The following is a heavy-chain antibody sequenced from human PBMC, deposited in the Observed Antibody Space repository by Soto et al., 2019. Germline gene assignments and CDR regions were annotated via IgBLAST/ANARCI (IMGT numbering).Heavy chain of an antibody. D-gene: IGHD3-16*01. CDR3: ERMATSGALNWFDP. V-gene: IGHV1-8*01. J-gene: IGHJ5*02. CDR2: MNPGSGDT. CDR1: AYSFTNND. Sequence: ASVKLSCKASAYSFTNNDVSWVRQATGQGLEWMGWMNPGSGDTGYAQEFQRRVTMTRDISIATAYMELSSLRSDDTAIYYCERMATSGALNWFDPWGQGTLVTVSS.